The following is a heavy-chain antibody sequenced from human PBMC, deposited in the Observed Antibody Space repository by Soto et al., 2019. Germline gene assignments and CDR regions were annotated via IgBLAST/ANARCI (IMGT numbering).Heavy chain of an antibody. CDR2: VNPNGGGT. CDR1: GYNFTTYY. CDR3: ARGGEWLQFDY. J-gene: IGHJ4*02. Sequence: QVQLVQSGAEVKKPGASVKVSCKASGYNFTTYYMHWVRQAPGQGLEWMGLVNPNGGGTSYAQKFQGRVTMTRDTSTSTVYMELTGLRSEDTAVYYCARGGEWLQFDYWGQGTLVTVSS. V-gene: IGHV1-46*01. D-gene: IGHD5-12*01.